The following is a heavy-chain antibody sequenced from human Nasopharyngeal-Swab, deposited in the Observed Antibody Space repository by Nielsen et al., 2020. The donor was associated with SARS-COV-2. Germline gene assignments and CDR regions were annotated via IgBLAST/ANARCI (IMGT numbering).Heavy chain of an antibody. D-gene: IGHD4-23*01. CDR3: ARALRWGAFDI. CDR2: ISSSSSYI. J-gene: IGHJ3*02. CDR1: GFTFSSYS. V-gene: IGHV3-21*01. Sequence: GESLKISCAASGFTFSSYSMNWVRQAPGKGLEWVSSISSSSSYIYYADSVKGRFTISRDNAKNSLYLPMNSLRAEDTAVYYCARALRWGAFDIWGQGTMVTVSS.